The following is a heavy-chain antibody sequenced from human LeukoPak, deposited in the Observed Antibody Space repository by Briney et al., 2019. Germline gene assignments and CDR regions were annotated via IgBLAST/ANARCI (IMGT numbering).Heavy chain of an antibody. CDR3: ARPVPSRLGWLDP. CDR2: IYYSGST. V-gene: IGHV4-59*08. Sequence: SETLSLTCTVSGGSISSYYWSWIRQPPGKGLEWIGYIYYSGSTNYNPSLKSRVTISVDTSKNQFSPKLSSVTAADTAVYYCARPVPSRLGWLDPWGQGTLVTVSS. D-gene: IGHD1-1*01. CDR1: GGSISSYY. J-gene: IGHJ5*02.